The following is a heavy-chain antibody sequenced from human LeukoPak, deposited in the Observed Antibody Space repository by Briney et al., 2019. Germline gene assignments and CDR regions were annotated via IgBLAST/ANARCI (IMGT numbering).Heavy chain of an antibody. D-gene: IGHD2/OR15-2a*01. CDR3: AKGPSMDPL. CDR1: GFTFSSYA. J-gene: IGHJ4*02. CDR2: ISRSGGST. Sequence: GASLRLSCGASGFTFSSYAMSWVRQAPGKGLEWVSGISRSGGSTNYADSVKGRFTISRDNSKSTLYLQMNSLRAEDTAVYYCAKGPSMDPLWGQGTLVTVSS. V-gene: IGHV3-23*01.